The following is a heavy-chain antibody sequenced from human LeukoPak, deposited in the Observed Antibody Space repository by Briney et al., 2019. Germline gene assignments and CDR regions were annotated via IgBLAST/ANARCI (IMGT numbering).Heavy chain of an antibody. Sequence: SETLSLTCTVSGGSISSYYWSWIRQPPGKGLEWIGCIYYSGSTNYNPSLKSRVTISVDTSKNQFSLKLSSVTAADTAVYYCARQGSITMVRGVKTHAFDIWGQGTMVTVSS. D-gene: IGHD3-10*01. J-gene: IGHJ3*02. V-gene: IGHV4-59*08. CDR1: GGSISSYY. CDR2: IYYSGST. CDR3: ARQGSITMVRGVKTHAFDI.